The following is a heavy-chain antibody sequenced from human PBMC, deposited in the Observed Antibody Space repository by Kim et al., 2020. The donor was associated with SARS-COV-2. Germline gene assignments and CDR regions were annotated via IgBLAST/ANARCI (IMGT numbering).Heavy chain of an antibody. J-gene: IGHJ4*02. D-gene: IGHD2-15*01. V-gene: IGHV4-31*03. CDR2: IYYSGST. CDR3: ARELVARRYFDY. CDR1: GGSISSGGYY. Sequence: SETLSLTCTVSGGSISSGGYYWSWIRQHPGKGLEWIGYIYYSGSTYYNPSLKSRVTISVDTSKNQFSLKLSSVTAADTAVYYCARELVARRYFDYWGQGTLVTVSS.